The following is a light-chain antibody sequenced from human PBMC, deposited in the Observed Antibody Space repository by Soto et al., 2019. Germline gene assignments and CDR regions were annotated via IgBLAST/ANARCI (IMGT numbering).Light chain of an antibody. CDR1: SFNIGRQS. CDR2: LDN. CDR3: ASWDASLSAVV. Sequence: QAVVTQPPSASGPPGQRVAISCAGKSFNIGRQSVYWYQQLPGTAPKLLIFLDNQRPSGVPDRFFGSKSGTSAYLVISGLRSEDEADYYCASWDASLSAVVFGGGTQLTVL. V-gene: IGLV1-47*01. J-gene: IGLJ2*01.